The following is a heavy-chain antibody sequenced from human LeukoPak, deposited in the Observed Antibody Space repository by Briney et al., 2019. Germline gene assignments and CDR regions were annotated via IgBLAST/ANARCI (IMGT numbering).Heavy chain of an antibody. Sequence: SETLSLTCTVSGYSINSGYYWGWIRQPPGKGLEWIGEINHSGSTNYNPSLKSRVTISVDTSKNQFSLKLSSVTAADTAVYYCARRGTYNWNDGRSFDPWGQGTLVTVSS. CDR2: INHSGST. J-gene: IGHJ5*02. V-gene: IGHV4-38-2*02. D-gene: IGHD1-1*01. CDR1: GYSINSGYY. CDR3: ARRGTYNWNDGRSFDP.